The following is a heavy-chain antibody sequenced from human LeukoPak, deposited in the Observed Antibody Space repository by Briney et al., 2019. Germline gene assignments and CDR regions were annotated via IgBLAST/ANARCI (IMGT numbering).Heavy chain of an antibody. CDR2: IKQDGSEK. CDR1: GFTFSNYW. CDR3: ARDTNYDFWRGYYTGDY. V-gene: IGHV3-7*01. J-gene: IGHJ4*02. Sequence: PGGSLRLPCAASGFTFSNYWMAWVRQAPGKGLEWVANIKQDGSEKYYVDSVKGRFTISRDNAKNSVYLQMNSLRVEETAVYYCARDTNYDFWRGYYTGDYWGQGTLVTVSS. D-gene: IGHD3-3*01.